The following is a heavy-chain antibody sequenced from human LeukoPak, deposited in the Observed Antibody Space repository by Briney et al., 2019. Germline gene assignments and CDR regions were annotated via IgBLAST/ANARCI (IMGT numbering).Heavy chain of an antibody. J-gene: IGHJ4*02. CDR2: INPKSGDT. D-gene: IGHD2-15*01. CDR3: AREAVGGPDSPFDF. CDR1: GFTFTGHY. Sequence: ASVKVSCKASGFTFTGHYMHWVRQAPGRGLEWMGWINPKSGDTTYSQNFQGRVTMTRATTISTTYMELNSLTSDDTAVYYCAREAVGGPDSPFDFWGQGSLVTVSS. V-gene: IGHV1-2*02.